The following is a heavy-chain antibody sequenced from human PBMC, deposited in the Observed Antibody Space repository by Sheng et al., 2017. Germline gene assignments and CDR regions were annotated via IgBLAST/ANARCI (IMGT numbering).Heavy chain of an antibody. Sequence: EVQLEESGGGLVQPGGSLRLSCVVSGFTFSNHWMSWVRQAPGKGLEWVANIKQDGSEKNYVDSVKGRFTISRDNAKNSLYLQMNSLRVGDTAVYHCARVFHGSGSYYNPHDYWGQGILVTVSP. CDR2: IKQDGSEK. V-gene: IGHV3-7*05. J-gene: IGHJ4*02. CDR1: GFTFSNHW. CDR3: ARVFHGSGSYYNPHDY. D-gene: IGHD3-10*01.